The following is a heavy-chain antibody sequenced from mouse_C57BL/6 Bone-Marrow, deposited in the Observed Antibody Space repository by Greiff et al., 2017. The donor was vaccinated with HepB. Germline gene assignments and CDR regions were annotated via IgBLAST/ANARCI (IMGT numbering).Heavy chain of an antibody. CDR1: GFTFSSYA. V-gene: IGHV5-9-1*02. CDR3: TRGAGTWFAH. Sequence: EVKLMESGEGLVKPGGSLKLSCAASGFTFSSYAMSWVRQTPEKRLEWVAYISSGGDYIYYADTVKGRFTISRDNARNTLYLQMSSLKSEDTAMYYCTRGAGTWFAHWGQGTLVTVSA. CDR2: ISSGGDYI. J-gene: IGHJ3*01. D-gene: IGHD3-3*01.